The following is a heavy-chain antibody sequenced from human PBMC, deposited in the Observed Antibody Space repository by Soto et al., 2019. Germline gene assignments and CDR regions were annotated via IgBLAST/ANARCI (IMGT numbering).Heavy chain of an antibody. D-gene: IGHD6-19*01. Sequence: SVKVSCKASGGTFSSYAISWVRQAPGQGLEWMGGIIPIFGTANYAQKFQGRVTITADRSTSTAYMELSSLRSEDTAGYYCARVRIAVAGHYYYYGMDVWGQGTTVTVAS. CDR3: ARVRIAVAGHYYYYGMDV. J-gene: IGHJ6*02. V-gene: IGHV1-69*06. CDR2: IIPIFGTA. CDR1: GGTFSSYA.